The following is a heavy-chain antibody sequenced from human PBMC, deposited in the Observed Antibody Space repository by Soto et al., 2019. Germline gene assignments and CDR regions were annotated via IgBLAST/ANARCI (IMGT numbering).Heavy chain of an antibody. V-gene: IGHV1-69*13. CDR3: ARDGTLYDSSGYYYLD. CDR2: IIPMFGKA. D-gene: IGHD3-22*01. Sequence: SVEVCCTHSGGTFSRYAIDLVRQAPGQGLEWMGGIIPMFGKANYAQKFQGRVTITADESTSTGYLELRSLTSEDTAVYYCARDGTLYDSSGYYYLDWGQGTRVTVSS. J-gene: IGHJ4*02. CDR1: GGTFSRYA.